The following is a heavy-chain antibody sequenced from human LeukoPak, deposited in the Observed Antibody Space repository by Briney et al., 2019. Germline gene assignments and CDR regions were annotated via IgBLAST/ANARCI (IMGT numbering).Heavy chain of an antibody. CDR3: ASLGYGDYRDAFDI. Sequence: SVKVSCTASGGTFSSYAISWVRQAPGQGLEWMGGIIPIFGTANYAQKFQGRVTITADESTSTAYMELSSLRSEDTAVYYCASLGYGDYRDAFDIWGQGTMVTVSS. V-gene: IGHV1-69*13. D-gene: IGHD4-17*01. J-gene: IGHJ3*02. CDR2: IIPIFGTA. CDR1: GGTFSSYA.